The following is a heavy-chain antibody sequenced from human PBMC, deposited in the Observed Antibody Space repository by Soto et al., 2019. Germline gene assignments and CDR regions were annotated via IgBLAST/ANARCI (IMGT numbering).Heavy chain of an antibody. Sequence: QITLKESGPTLVKPTQTLTLTCTFSGFSLTTDRVGVGWIRQPPGEALEWLAVIYWDDSKTYRPSLESRLTITKDTPKNQVALTMTTMDSLDTATYYCAHAYGGRSLYWGQGTLVTVSS. CDR2: IYWDDSK. CDR3: AHAYGGRSLY. CDR1: GFSLTTDRVG. V-gene: IGHV2-5*02. D-gene: IGHD1-26*01. J-gene: IGHJ4*02.